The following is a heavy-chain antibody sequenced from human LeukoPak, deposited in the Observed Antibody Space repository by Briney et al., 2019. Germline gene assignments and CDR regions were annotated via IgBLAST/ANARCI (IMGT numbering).Heavy chain of an antibody. D-gene: IGHD4-23*01. J-gene: IGHJ4*02. Sequence: GGSLRLSCAASGFTFSSYGMHWVREAPGKGLEWVAVIWYDGSNKYYADSVKGRFTISRDNSKNTLYLQMNSLRAEDTAVYYCARAHTLRWHRDSALAYWGQGTLVTVSS. V-gene: IGHV3-33*01. CDR1: GFTFSSYG. CDR2: IWYDGSNK. CDR3: ARAHTLRWHRDSALAY.